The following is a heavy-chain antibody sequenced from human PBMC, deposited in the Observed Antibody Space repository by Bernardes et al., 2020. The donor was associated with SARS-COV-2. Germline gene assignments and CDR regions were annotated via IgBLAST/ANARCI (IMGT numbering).Heavy chain of an antibody. J-gene: IGHJ6*02. CDR3: AREPLITTSWGVGGADV. Sequence: GGSLRLSCAASGFTFSSYGMHWVRQAPGKGLEWVAVIWYDGSNKYYADSVKGRFTISRDNSKNTLYLQMNSLRAEDTAVYYCAREPLITTSWGVGGADVWGQGTTVTVSS. V-gene: IGHV3-33*01. D-gene: IGHD3-22*01. CDR1: GFTFSSYG. CDR2: IWYDGSNK.